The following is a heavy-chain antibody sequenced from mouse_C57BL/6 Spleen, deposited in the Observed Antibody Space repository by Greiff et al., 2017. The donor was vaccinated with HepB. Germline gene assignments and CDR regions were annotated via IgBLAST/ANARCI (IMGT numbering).Heavy chain of an antibody. CDR2: IYPGDGDT. CDR3: ARPYYYGSPHWYFDV. Sequence: VQLQQSGAELVKPGASVKISCKASGYAFSSYWMNWVKQRPGKGLEWIGQIYPGDGDTNYNGKFKGKATLTADKSSSTAYMQLSSLTSEDSAVYFCARPYYYGSPHWYFDVWGTGTTVTVSS. V-gene: IGHV1-80*01. CDR1: GYAFSSYW. D-gene: IGHD1-1*01. J-gene: IGHJ1*03.